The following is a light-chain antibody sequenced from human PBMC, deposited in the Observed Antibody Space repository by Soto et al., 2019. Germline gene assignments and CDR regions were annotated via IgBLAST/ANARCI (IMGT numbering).Light chain of an antibody. CDR3: QQRSNWPLT. J-gene: IGKJ4*01. CDR2: ATS. Sequence: EIVMTQSPATLSVSPGERATLSCRASHRVSSYLAWYQQKPGQAPRLLIYATSTRATGIPARFSGGGSGTDFTLTIRSLEPEDFAIYYCQQRSNWPLTFGGGTKVDI. CDR1: HRVSSY. V-gene: IGKV3-11*01.